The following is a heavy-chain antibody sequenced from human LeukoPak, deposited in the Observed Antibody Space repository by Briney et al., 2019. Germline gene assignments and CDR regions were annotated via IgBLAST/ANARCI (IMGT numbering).Heavy chain of an antibody. CDR3: ARVGKSGWDFDH. D-gene: IGHD6-19*01. CDR2: ISGSGGST. CDR1: GFTFNNYA. J-gene: IGHJ4*02. Sequence: GGSLRLSCAASGFTFNNYAMSWVRQAPGKGLEWVSAISGSGGSTYYADSVKGRFTISRDNSKNTLYLQMNTLRAEDTAVYYCARVGKSGWDFDHWGQGTLVTVSS. V-gene: IGHV3-23*01.